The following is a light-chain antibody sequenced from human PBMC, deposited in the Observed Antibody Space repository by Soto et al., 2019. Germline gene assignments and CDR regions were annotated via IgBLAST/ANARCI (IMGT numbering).Light chain of an antibody. V-gene: IGKV3-11*01. Sequence: EIVVTKSPITLSVSPLEIATLSFRASQSVSRHLAWYQQKPGQAPRLLIYDASNRATGIPARFSGSGSGTDFTLTISSLQPEDFATYYCQQSYSTPRTFGQGTKVDIK. J-gene: IGKJ1*01. CDR1: QSVSRH. CDR2: DAS. CDR3: QQSYSTPRT.